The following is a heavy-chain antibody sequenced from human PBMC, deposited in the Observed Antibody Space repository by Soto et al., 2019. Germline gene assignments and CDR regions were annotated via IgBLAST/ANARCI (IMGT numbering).Heavy chain of an antibody. D-gene: IGHD1-7*01. J-gene: IGHJ6*02. CDR1: GYTFTGYY. CDR2: INPNSGGT. CDR3: ARSRRNNWNYYYYYYGKDV. Sequence: ASVKVSCKASGYTFTGYYMHWVRQAPGQGLEWMGWINPNSGGTNYAQKFQGWVTMTRDTSISTAYMELSRLRSDDTAVYYCARSRRNNWNYYYYYYGKDVWGQGTTVTISS. V-gene: IGHV1-2*04.